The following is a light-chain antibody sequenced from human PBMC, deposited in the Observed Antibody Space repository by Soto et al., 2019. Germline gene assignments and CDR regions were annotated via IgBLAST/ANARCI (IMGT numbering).Light chain of an antibody. J-gene: IGLJ2*01. CDR1: SSDVGRYNY. CDR2: EVT. CDR3: TSYTRINTLVV. Sequence: QSALTQPASVSGSPGQSVTISCTGTSSDVGRYNYVSWYQQYLGKATKLIIYEVTTRPSGVSNRFSGSKSGNTASLTISGLQAEDEADYYCTSYTRINTLVVFGGGTKSTVL. V-gene: IGLV2-14*01.